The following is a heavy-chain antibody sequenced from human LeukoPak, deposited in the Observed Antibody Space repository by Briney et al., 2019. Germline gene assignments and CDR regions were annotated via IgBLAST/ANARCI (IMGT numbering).Heavy chain of an antibody. CDR3: ARDHIVVVPAEHSYDYYYYYGMDV. J-gene: IGHJ6*02. CDR1: GFTLSSNY. CDR2: IYSGGST. Sequence: GGSLRLSCAASGFTLSSNYMSWVRQAPGKGLECVSVIYSGGSTYYADSVKGRFTISRDNSKNTLYLQMNRLRAEDTAVYYCARDHIVVVPAEHSYDYYYYYGMDVWGQGTTVTVSS. D-gene: IGHD2-2*01. V-gene: IGHV3-66*02.